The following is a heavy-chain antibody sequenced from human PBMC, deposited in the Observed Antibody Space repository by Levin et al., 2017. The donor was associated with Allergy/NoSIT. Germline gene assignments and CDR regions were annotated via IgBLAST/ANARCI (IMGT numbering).Heavy chain of an antibody. V-gene: IGHV3-7*01. J-gene: IGHJ3*02. CDR2: INQDGREK. CDR3: TIDPYDIVGDGGYGAFDI. CDR1: GFTLSRFW. Sequence: GESLKISCAASGFTLSRFWTTWVRRAPGKGLEWVTNINQDGREKQYVDSVKGRFTISRDYANNSVYLQMTTLRADDTAMYYCTIDPYDIVGDGGYGAFDIWGQGTMVTVSS. D-gene: IGHD2-15*01.